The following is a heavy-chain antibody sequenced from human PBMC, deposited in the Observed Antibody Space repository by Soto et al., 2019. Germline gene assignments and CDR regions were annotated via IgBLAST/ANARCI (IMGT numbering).Heavy chain of an antibody. CDR2: IYYSGST. J-gene: IGHJ5*02. D-gene: IGHD2-21*02. V-gene: IGHV4-39*01. Sequence: PSETLSLTCTVSGGSISSSSYYWGWIRQPPGKGLEWIGSIYYSGSTYYNPSLKSRVTISVDTSKNQFSLKLSSVTVADTAVYYCALVVVTAIGWFDPWGQGTLVTVSS. CDR1: GGSISSSSYY. CDR3: ALVVVTAIGWFDP.